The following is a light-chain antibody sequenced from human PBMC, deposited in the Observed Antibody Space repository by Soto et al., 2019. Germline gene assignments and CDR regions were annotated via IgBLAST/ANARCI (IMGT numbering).Light chain of an antibody. J-gene: IGKJ3*01. CDR1: QSVSSY. Sequence: ESVLTQSPANLTLSPGEKDTLSCRASQSVSSYLAWYQHKPGQAPRLLIYDAYNRATGIPARFSGSGSGTDFTLTISRLEPEDFAVYYCQQRSNWPPLFTFGPGTKVAIK. CDR3: QQRSNWPPLFT. V-gene: IGKV3-11*01. CDR2: DAY.